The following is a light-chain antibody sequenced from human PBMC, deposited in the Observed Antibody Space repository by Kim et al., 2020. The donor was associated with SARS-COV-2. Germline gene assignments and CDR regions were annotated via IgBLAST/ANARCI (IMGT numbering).Light chain of an antibody. CDR3: QQYNLWPPSLT. Sequence: PRDSATRSWRASQSISNNLAWYQGKPGRSPRLLIYGASTRATGVPARFSASGSGTDFTLTISSLQSEDFAVYYCQQYNLWPPSLTFGGGTKVDIK. CDR1: QSISNN. J-gene: IGKJ4*01. V-gene: IGKV3-15*01. CDR2: GAS.